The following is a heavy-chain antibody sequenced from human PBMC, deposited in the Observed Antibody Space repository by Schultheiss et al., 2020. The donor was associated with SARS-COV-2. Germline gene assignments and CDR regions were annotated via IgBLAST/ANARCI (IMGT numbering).Heavy chain of an antibody. V-gene: IGHV3-21*01. CDR2: ISSSSSYI. Sequence: GGSLRLSCAASGFTFSSYEMNWVRQAPGKGLEWVSSISSSSSYIYYADSVKGRFTISRDNAKNSLYLQMNSLRAEDTAVYYCARDRVAAAGNLEYFQHWGQGTLVTVSS. CDR1: GFTFSSYE. J-gene: IGHJ1*01. CDR3: ARDRVAAAGNLEYFQH. D-gene: IGHD6-13*01.